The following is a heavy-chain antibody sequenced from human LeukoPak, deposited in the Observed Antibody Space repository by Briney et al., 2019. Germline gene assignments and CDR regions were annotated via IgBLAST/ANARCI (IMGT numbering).Heavy chain of an antibody. CDR1: GGPVSSSSYY. D-gene: IGHD3-9*01. CDR2: IYYSGST. Sequence: SETLSLTCTVSGGPVSSSSYYWGWIRQPPGKGLEWIGSIYYSGSTYYNPSLKSRVTISVDTSKNQFSLKLSSVTAADTAVYYCASGGYDYDILTGYYNGPIDYWGQGTLVTVSS. J-gene: IGHJ4*02. CDR3: ASGGYDYDILTGYYNGPIDY. V-gene: IGHV4-39*01.